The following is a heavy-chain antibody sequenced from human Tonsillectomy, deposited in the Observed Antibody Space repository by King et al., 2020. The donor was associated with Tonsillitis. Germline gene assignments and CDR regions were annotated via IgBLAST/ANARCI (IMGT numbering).Heavy chain of an antibody. J-gene: IGHJ6*02. V-gene: IGHV3-21*01. CDR1: GFTFGTFS. D-gene: IGHD1-1*01. CDR3: ARVPRYNLGPDYYYSGVDV. Sequence: VQLVESGGGLVKPGGSLRLSCAASGFTFGTFSMKWVRQAPGKGLEWVSSISGSGTSIFYTDSVKGRFTISRDNAKNSLYLQMNSLRAEDTAVYYCARVPRYNLGPDYYYSGVDVWGQGTTVTVPS. CDR2: ISGSGTSI.